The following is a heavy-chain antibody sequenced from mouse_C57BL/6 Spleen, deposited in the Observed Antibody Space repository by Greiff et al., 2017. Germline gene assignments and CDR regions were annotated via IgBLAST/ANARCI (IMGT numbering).Heavy chain of an antibody. V-gene: IGHV1-64*01. CDR2: IHPNSGST. D-gene: IGHD2-4*01. J-gene: IGHJ3*01. CDR3: ARWDDYVAWFAY. CDR1: GYTFTSYW. Sequence: QVQLKQPGAELVKPGASVKLSCKASGYTFTSYWMHWVKQRPGQGLEWIGMIHPNSGSTNYNEKFKSKATLTVDKSSSTAYMQLSSLTSEDSAVYYCARWDDYVAWFAYWGQGTLVTVSA.